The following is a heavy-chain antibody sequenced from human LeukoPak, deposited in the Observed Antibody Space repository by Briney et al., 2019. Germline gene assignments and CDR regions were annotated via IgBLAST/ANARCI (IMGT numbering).Heavy chain of an antibody. CDR3: ARGYSSSWYSGY. D-gene: IGHD6-13*01. CDR2: IIPIFGTA. CDR1: GGTFSSYA. V-gene: IGHV1-69*13. J-gene: IGHJ4*02. Sequence: GASVKVSCTASGGTFSSYAISWVRQAPGQGLEWMGGIIPIFGTANYAQKFQGRVTITADESTSTAYMELSSLRSEDTAVYYCARGYSSSWYSGYWGQGTLVTVSS.